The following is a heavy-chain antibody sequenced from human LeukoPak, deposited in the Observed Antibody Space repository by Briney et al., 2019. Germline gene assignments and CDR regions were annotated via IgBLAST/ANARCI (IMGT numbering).Heavy chain of an antibody. J-gene: IGHJ4*02. D-gene: IGHD3-9*01. Sequence: SETLSLTCTVSGGSISSSSYYWGWIRQPPGKGLEWIGSIYYSGSTYYNPSLKSRVTISVDTSKNQLSLKLSSVTAADTAVYYCAGYSQLRYFDWLLSSTVDYWGQGTLVTVSS. V-gene: IGHV4-39*01. CDR1: GGSISSSSYY. CDR3: AGYSQLRYFDWLLSSTVDY. CDR2: IYYSGST.